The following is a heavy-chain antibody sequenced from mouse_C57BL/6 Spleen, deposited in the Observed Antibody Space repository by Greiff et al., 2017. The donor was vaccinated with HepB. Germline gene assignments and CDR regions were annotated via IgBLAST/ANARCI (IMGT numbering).Heavy chain of an antibody. J-gene: IGHJ1*03. D-gene: IGHD2-2*01. CDR1: GFNIKDYY. CDR2: IDPEDGET. V-gene: IGHV14-2*01. CDR3: ARMVTTPWNFDV. Sequence: EVQLQQSGAELVKPGASVKLSCTASGFNIKDYYMHWVKQRTEQGLEWIGRIDPEDGETKYAPNFQGKATITADTSSNTAYLQLSSLTSEDTAVYYCARMVTTPWNFDVWGTGTTVTVSS.